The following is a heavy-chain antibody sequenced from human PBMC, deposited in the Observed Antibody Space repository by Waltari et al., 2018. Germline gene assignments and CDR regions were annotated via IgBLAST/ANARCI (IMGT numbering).Heavy chain of an antibody. J-gene: IGHJ4*02. CDR2: YIPIFVTA. CDR3: ARDGGVVGSNWYFDY. V-gene: IGHV1-69*12. CDR1: GGTFSSYA. Sequence: QVQLVQSGAEVKKPGSSVKVSCKASGGTFSSYAISWVRQAPGQGLEWMGGYIPIFVTANDAQKCQGRVTSTADESTSTAYMELSSLRSEDTAVYYCARDGGVVGSNWYFDYWGQGTLVTVSS. D-gene: IGHD3-16*01.